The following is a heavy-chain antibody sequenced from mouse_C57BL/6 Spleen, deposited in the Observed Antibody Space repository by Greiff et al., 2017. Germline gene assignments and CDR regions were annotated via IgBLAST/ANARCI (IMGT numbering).Heavy chain of an antibody. CDR1: GYTFTSYW. V-gene: IGHV1-59*01. CDR3: ARGGDTWYFDV. Sequence: QVQLQQPGAELVRPGTSVKLSCKASGYTFTSYWMHWVKQRPGQGLEWIGVIDPSDSYTNYNQKFKGKATLTVDKSSSTAYMQLSSLTSEDSAVYYCARGGDTWYFDVWGTGTTVTVSS. D-gene: IGHD3-3*01. J-gene: IGHJ1*03. CDR2: IDPSDSYT.